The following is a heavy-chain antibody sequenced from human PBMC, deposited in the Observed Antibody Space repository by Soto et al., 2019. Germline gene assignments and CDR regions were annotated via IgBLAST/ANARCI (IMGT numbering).Heavy chain of an antibody. CDR1: GFTFSSYA. J-gene: IGHJ5*02. Sequence: GGSLRLSCSASGFTFSSYAMHWVRQAPGKGLEYVSAISSNGGSTYYADSVKGRFTISRDNSKNTLYLQMSSLRAEDTAVYYYAKEEVRDGYNWSRGENRFDPWGQGTLVTVSS. CDR3: AKEEVRDGYNWSRGENRFDP. V-gene: IGHV3-64D*08. CDR2: ISSNGGST. D-gene: IGHD5-12*01.